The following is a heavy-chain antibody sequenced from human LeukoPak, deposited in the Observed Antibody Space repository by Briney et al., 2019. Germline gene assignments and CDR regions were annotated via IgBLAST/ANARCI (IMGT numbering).Heavy chain of an antibody. CDR1: GYTFTSYG. J-gene: IGHJ4*02. Sequence: GASVKVSCKASGYTFTSYGISWVRQAPGQGLEWMGWINPNSGGTNYAQKLQGRVTMTTDTSTSTAYMELRSLRSDDTAVYYCARAGGVGRIDYWGQGTLVTVSP. CDR2: INPNSGGT. V-gene: IGHV1-18*01. D-gene: IGHD3-16*01. CDR3: ARAGGVGRIDY.